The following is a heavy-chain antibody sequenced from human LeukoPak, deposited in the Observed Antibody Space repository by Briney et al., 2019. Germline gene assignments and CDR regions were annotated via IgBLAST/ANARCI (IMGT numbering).Heavy chain of an antibody. CDR3: ARDPGYPQSYGMDV. J-gene: IGHJ6*02. D-gene: IGHD5-12*01. V-gene: IGHV3-48*04. CDR2: ISSSSSTI. CDR1: GFTFSSYS. Sequence: PGGSLRLSCAASGFTFSSYSMNWVRQAPGKGLEWVSYISSSSSTIYYADSVKGRFTISRDNAKNSLYLQMNSLRAEDTAVYYCARDPGYPQSYGMDVWGQGTTVTVSS.